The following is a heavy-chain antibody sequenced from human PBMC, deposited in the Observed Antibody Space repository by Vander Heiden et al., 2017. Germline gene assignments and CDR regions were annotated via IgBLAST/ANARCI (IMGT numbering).Heavy chain of an antibody. V-gene: IGHV3-30*18. Sequence: GVQPGRSLRLSCAASGFTFSSYGMHWVRQAPGKGLEWVAVISYDGSNKYYADSVKGRFTISRDNSKNTLYLQMNSLRAEDTAVYYCAKVNHHGLLWFGEFPKYYFDYWGQGNLVTVSS. CDR1: GFTFSSYG. D-gene: IGHD3-10*01. CDR2: ISYDGSNK. CDR3: AKVNHHGLLWFGEFPKYYFDY. J-gene: IGHJ4*02.